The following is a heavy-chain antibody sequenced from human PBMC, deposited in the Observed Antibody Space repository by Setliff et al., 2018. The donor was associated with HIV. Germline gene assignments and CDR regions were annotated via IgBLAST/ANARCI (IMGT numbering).Heavy chain of an antibody. CDR2: INHSGST. CDR1: GGSISNNSYY. Sequence: PSETLSLTCTVSGGSISNNSYYWSWIRQSPGKGLEWIGEINHSGSTKYKPSLKSRVTISVDTSKNQFSLKLSSVTAADTAVYYCARGTAYYNFWSGYSQDYYYYMDVWGKGTTVTVSS. V-gene: IGHV4-39*07. D-gene: IGHD3-3*01. CDR3: ARGTAYYNFWSGYSQDYYYYMDV. J-gene: IGHJ6*03.